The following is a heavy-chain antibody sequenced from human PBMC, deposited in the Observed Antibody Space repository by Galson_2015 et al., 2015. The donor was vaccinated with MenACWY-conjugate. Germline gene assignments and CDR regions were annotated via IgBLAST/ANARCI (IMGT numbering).Heavy chain of an antibody. CDR1: GYTFTTCG. V-gene: IGHV1-18*01. Sequence: SVKVSCKASGYTFTTCGISWVRQARGQGLEWVGWIGTNHGTGKYGDTNYAQKFWDRVTLTADTYTRTASLELRSLRSDDSAVYFCARDWCCPSGGCYNCFDPWGQGSLVTVSS. J-gene: IGHJ5*02. CDR2: IGTNHGTGKYGDT. CDR3: ARDWCCPSGGCYNCFDP. D-gene: IGHD2-15*01.